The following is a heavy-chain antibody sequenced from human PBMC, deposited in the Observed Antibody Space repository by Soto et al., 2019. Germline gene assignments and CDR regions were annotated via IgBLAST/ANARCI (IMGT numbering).Heavy chain of an antibody. J-gene: IGHJ4*02. Sequence: EVQLLESGGGLVQPGGSLRLSCAASGFTFSSYAMSWVRQAPGKGLEWVSAISGSGGSTYYADSVKGRFTISRDNSKNTPYLQMDSLRAEDTAVYYCAKEHKPEVTTQSPVGYWGQGTLVTVSS. CDR3: AKEHKPEVTTQSPVGY. CDR2: ISGSGGST. V-gene: IGHV3-23*01. CDR1: GFTFSSYA. D-gene: IGHD4-17*01.